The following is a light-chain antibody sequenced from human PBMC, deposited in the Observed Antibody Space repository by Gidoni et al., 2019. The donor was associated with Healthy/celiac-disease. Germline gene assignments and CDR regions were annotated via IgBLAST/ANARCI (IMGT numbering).Light chain of an antibody. J-gene: IGKJ1*01. CDR1: QSISSW. CDR3: QQYNTPWT. CDR2: KAS. V-gene: IGKV1-5*03. Sequence: DIQMTQSPSNLSASVGDRVTITCRASQSISSWLAWYQQKPGKAPKLLIYKASSLESGVPSRFSGSGSGTEFTLTISSLQPDDFATYYCQQYNTPWTFGQGTKVEIK.